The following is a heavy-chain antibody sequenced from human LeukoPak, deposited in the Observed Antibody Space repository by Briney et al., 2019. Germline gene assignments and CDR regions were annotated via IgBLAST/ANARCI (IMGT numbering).Heavy chain of an antibody. J-gene: IGHJ5*02. CDR2: INPSGAST. V-gene: IGHV1-46*01. D-gene: IGHD6-13*01. CDR3: ARVAAAGFAYDKFDP. Sequence: DSLKVSCKASGYTFTSYYMHWVRQAAGQGLEWMGIINPSGASTNYAQKFQGRVNMTRDTSTNTVYMELGSLRSEDTAVYYCARVAAAGFAYDKFDPWGQGTLVTVSS. CDR1: GYTFTSYY.